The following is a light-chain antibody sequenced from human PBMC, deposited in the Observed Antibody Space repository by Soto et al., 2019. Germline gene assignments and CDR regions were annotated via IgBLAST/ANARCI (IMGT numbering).Light chain of an antibody. Sequence: DIQMTQSPSTLSGSVGDRVTITCRASQSISSWLAWYQQKPGKAPNLLIYDDSSLQSGVPSRFSGIGSGTEFTLTISSLQPDDFATYYCQQYSSHWTFGQGTKVDIK. CDR2: DDS. CDR3: QQYSSHWT. CDR1: QSISSW. V-gene: IGKV1-5*01. J-gene: IGKJ1*01.